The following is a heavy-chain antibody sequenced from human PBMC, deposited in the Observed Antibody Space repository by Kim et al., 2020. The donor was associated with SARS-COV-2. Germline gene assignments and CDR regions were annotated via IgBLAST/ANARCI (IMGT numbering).Heavy chain of an antibody. Sequence: ASVKVSCKASGYTFTSYYMHWVRQAPGQGLEWMGIINPSGGSTSYAQKFQGRVTMTRDTSTSTVYMQLSSLRSEDTAVYYCARRIYSGYELDYWGQGTLVSVAS. CDR3: ARRIYSGYELDY. J-gene: IGHJ4*02. D-gene: IGHD5-12*01. CDR1: GYTFTSYY. V-gene: IGHV1-46*01. CDR2: INPSGGST.